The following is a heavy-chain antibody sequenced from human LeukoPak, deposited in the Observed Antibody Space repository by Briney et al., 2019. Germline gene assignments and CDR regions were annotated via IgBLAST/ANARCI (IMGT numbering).Heavy chain of an antibody. CDR3: AIPYYDSSGYYYGDAFDI. J-gene: IGHJ3*02. Sequence: SETLSLTCTVSGGSISSYYWSWIRRPAGKGLEWIGRIYNSGSTNYNPSLKSRVTMSVDTSKNQFSLKLSSVTAADTAVYYCAIPYYDSSGYYYGDAFDIWGQGTMVTVSS. D-gene: IGHD3-22*01. V-gene: IGHV4-4*07. CDR2: IYNSGST. CDR1: GGSISSYY.